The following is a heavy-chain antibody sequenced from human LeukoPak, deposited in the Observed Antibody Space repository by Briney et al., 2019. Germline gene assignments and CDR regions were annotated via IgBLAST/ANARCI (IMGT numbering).Heavy chain of an antibody. D-gene: IGHD3-10*01. V-gene: IGHV3-33*01. Sequence: GGSLRLSCAASGFTFSSYGMHWVRQAPGKGLEWVAVIWYDGSNKYYADSVKGRFTISRDNSKNTLYLQMNSLRAEDTAVYYCARPPYGSGSYYPPSNFDYWGQGTLVTVSS. CDR2: IWYDGSNK. CDR1: GFTFSSYG. J-gene: IGHJ4*02. CDR3: ARPPYGSGSYYPPSNFDY.